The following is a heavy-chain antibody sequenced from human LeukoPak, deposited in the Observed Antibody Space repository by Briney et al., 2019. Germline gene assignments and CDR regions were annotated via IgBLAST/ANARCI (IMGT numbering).Heavy chain of an antibody. CDR3: AKGATTGKLPHDY. Sequence: GGSLRLSCAASGFTFSGYAMSWVRQAPGKGLEWVSAISGSGGITYYADSVRGRFTISRDNTKNTLYLQMNSLRAADTAVYYCAKGATTGKLPHDYWGQGTLATASS. CDR1: GFTFSGYA. D-gene: IGHD1-14*01. CDR2: ISGSGGIT. V-gene: IGHV3-23*01. J-gene: IGHJ4*02.